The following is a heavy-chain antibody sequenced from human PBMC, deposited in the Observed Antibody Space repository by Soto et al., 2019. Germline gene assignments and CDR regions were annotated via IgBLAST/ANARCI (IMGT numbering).Heavy chain of an antibody. Sequence: PSETLSLTCTVSGGSISSYYWSWIRQPPGKGLEWIGYIYYSGSTNYNPSLKSRVTISVDTSKNQFSLKLSSVTAADTAVYYCARDPRGGANYYYYYGMDVWGQGTTVTVSS. CDR3: ARDPRGGANYYYYYGMDV. D-gene: IGHD3-16*01. V-gene: IGHV4-59*01. CDR1: GGSISSYY. J-gene: IGHJ6*02. CDR2: IYYSGST.